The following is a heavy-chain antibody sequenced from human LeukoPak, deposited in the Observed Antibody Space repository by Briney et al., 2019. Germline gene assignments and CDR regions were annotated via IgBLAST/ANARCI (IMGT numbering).Heavy chain of an antibody. V-gene: IGHV3-30*18. CDR1: GFTFSRYA. J-gene: IGHJ4*02. CDR3: AKASNNHGLGGTVEY. Sequence: GRSLRLSCADSGFTFSRYAMHWVRQAPGKGLEWVAVISYDGSNKFYADSVKGRLAISRDNSKNTLYLQMNSLRTEDTAVYYRAKASNNHGLGGTVEYWGQGTLVTVSS. D-gene: IGHD1-14*01. CDR2: ISYDGSNK.